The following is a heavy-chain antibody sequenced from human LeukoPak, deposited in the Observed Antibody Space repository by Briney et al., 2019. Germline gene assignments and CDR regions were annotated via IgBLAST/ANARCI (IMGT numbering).Heavy chain of an antibody. CDR1: GYTFTSYG. V-gene: IGHV1-18*01. J-gene: IGHJ4*02. D-gene: IGHD6-13*01. Sequence: ASVKVSCKASGYTFTSYGMSWVRQAPGQGLEWMGWISAYNGNTNYAQKLQGRVTMTTDTSTSTAYMELRSLRSDDTAVYYCARESAAAGTDNFDYWGQGTLVTVSS. CDR3: ARESAAAGTDNFDY. CDR2: ISAYNGNT.